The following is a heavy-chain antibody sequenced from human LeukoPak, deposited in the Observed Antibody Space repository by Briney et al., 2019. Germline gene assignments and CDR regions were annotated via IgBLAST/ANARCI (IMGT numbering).Heavy chain of an antibody. Sequence: GGSLRLSYAASGFTFSSYAMSWVRQAPGKGLEWVSAISGSGGSTYYADSVKGRFTISRDNSKNTLYLQMNSLRAEDTAVYYCAKEEERDYGDYIPPVFDYWGQGTLVTVSS. CDR1: GFTFSSYA. CDR3: AKEEERDYGDYIPPVFDY. V-gene: IGHV3-23*01. J-gene: IGHJ4*02. D-gene: IGHD4-17*01. CDR2: ISGSGGST.